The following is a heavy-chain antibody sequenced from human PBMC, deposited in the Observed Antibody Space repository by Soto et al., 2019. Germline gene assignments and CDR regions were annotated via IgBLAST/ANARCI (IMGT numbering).Heavy chain of an antibody. CDR2: VYHSGST. D-gene: IGHD6-13*01. CDR1: GGSISTSNW. J-gene: IGHJ3*02. V-gene: IGHV4-4*02. CDR3: ARTVRQQLATDAFDI. Sequence: PSETLSLTCAVSGGSISTSNWWSWVRQPPGKGLEWIGEVYHSGSTYYNPSLKSRVTMSVDTSKNQFSLKLSSVTAVDTAVYYCARTVRQQLATDAFDIWGQGTMVTVSS.